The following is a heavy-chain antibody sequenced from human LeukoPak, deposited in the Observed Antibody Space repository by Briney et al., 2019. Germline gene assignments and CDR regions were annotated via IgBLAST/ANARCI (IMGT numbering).Heavy chain of an antibody. V-gene: IGHV3-64*01. Sequence: GGSLRLSCAASGFTFSYYAMHWVRQAPGKGLEYVSTISSNGLTTYYGNSVEGRFTVSRDNSKNTLYLQMGSLRPEDMAVYYCAGQYYDILTGYRPLDYWGQGALVTVSS. CDR2: ISSNGLTT. D-gene: IGHD3-9*01. J-gene: IGHJ4*02. CDR3: AGQYYDILTGYRPLDY. CDR1: GFTFSYYA.